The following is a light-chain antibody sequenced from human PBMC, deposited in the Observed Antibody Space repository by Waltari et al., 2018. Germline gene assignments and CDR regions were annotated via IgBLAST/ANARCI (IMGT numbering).Light chain of an antibody. V-gene: IGKV4-1*01. J-gene: IGKJ5*01. CDR1: QSVLYSSNNKNY. Sequence: DIVMTQSPDSLAVSLGERATINCKSSQSVLYSSNNKNYFAWYQQKPGQPPKLLVDWASTRESGVPDRFTASGSGTDFTLTISSLQAEDVAVYYCQQFYTTPMTFGHGTRLEIK. CDR3: QQFYTTPMT. CDR2: WAS.